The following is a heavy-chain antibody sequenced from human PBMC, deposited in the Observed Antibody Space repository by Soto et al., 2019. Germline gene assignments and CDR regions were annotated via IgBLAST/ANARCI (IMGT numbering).Heavy chain of an antibody. V-gene: IGHV3-23*01. Sequence: EVQLLESGGDLVQPGGSLRLSCLASGFTFSNYAMSWVRQAPGKELEWVSAITNGGGSTYYADSVKGRFTISRDDSKNTLYLQIISLRAEDTAVYYCVKDWTGDKCPCMDVWGQGTTVTVSS. CDR3: VKDWTGDKCPCMDV. CDR1: GFTFSNYA. D-gene: IGHD2-8*02. CDR2: ITNGGGST. J-gene: IGHJ6*02.